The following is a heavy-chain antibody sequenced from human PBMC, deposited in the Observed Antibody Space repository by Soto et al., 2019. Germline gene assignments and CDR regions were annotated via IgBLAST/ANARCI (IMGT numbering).Heavy chain of an antibody. J-gene: IGHJ4*02. CDR1: GFTLSSHT. Sequence: QVHLVESGGGVVQPGGSLRLSCAASGFTLSSHTIHWVRQAPGKGLEWVGLIPHDEVLRYNEDSVKGRFTISRDNSKNTVYLQMKSLGVEDTAVYYCARGTVTPDYWGQGTLVTVSS. D-gene: IGHD4-17*01. CDR3: ARGTVTPDY. CDR2: IPHDEVLR. V-gene: IGHV3-30-3*01.